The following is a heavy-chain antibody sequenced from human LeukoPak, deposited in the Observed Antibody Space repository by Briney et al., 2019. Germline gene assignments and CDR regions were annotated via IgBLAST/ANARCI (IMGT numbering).Heavy chain of an antibody. V-gene: IGHV3-30*02. D-gene: IGHD2-2*01. J-gene: IGHJ4*02. Sequence: PGGSLRLSCAASGFTFSSHGMHWVRQAPGKGLEWVAFIRADGKDIYYVDSVKGRYTISRDNSKNTLYLQMNSLRAEDTAVYYCAKVGQYQLLFEAYFDYWGQGTLVTVSS. CDR3: AKVGQYQLLFEAYFDY. CDR1: GFTFSSHG. CDR2: IRADGKDI.